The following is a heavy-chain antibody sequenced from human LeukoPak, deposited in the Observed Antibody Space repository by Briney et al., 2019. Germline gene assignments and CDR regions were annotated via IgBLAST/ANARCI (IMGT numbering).Heavy chain of an antibody. CDR2: FDPEDGET. D-gene: IGHD1-26*01. CDR3: ATTTWELGYWFDP. J-gene: IGHJ5*02. V-gene: IGHV1-24*01. Sequence: ASVKVSCKVSGYTLTELSMHWVRQAPGKGLEWMGGFDPEDGETIYAQKFQGRVTMTEDTSTDTAYMELSSLRSDDTAVYYCATTTWELGYWFDPWGQGTLVTVSS. CDR1: GYTLTELS.